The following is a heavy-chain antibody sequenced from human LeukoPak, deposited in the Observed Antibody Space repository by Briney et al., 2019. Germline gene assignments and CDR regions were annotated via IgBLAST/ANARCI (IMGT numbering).Heavy chain of an antibody. J-gene: IGHJ6*04. CDR2: ISNSGSSI. CDR3: AELGITMIGGV. CDR1: GFSFSSYE. D-gene: IGHD3-10*02. V-gene: IGHV3-48*03. Sequence: GGSLRLSCAASGFSFSSYEMNWVRQAPGKGLEWVAYISNSGSSIYYADSVKGRFTISRDNAKNSLYLQMNSLRAEDTAVYYCAELGITMIGGVWGKGTTVTISS.